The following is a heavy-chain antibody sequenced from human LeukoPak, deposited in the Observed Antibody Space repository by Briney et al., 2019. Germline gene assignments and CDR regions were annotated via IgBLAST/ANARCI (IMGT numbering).Heavy chain of an antibody. CDR1: GGSISSYY. CDR3: ARGGDYHPYDY. D-gene: IGHD4-17*01. V-gene: IGHV4-4*07. Sequence: SETLSLTCSVSGGSISSYYWTWIRQPAGKGLEWIGRIYTSGSTNYNPSLKSRVTMSLDTSKNQCSLKLSAVTAADTAVYYCARGGDYHPYDYWGQGTLVTVSS. CDR2: IYTSGST. J-gene: IGHJ4*02.